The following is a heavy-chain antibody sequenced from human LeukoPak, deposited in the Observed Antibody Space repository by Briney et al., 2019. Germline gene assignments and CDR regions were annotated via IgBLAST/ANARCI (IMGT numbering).Heavy chain of an antibody. CDR3: ARSWATDAAFDI. CDR1: GYTFTSYD. V-gene: IGHV1-8*03. CDR2: MNPNSGNT. J-gene: IGHJ3*02. D-gene: IGHD5-24*01. Sequence: ASVKVSCKASGYTFTSYDINWVRQATGQGLEWMGWMNPNSGNTGYAQKFQGRVTITRNTSISTAYMELSSLRSEDTAVYYCARSWATDAAFDIWGQGTMVTVSS.